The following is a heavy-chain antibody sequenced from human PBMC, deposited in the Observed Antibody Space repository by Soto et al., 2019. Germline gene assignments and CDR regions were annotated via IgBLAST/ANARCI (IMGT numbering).Heavy chain of an antibody. V-gene: IGHV1-46*01. CDR1: GYTFTSYY. CDR3: ARGPYRGGPGYYDSSGYFPQDY. CDR2: INPSGGST. J-gene: IGHJ4*02. Sequence: GASVKVSCKASGYTFTSYYMHWVRQAPGQGLEWMGIINPSGGSTSYAQKFQGRVTMTRDTSTSTVYMELSSLRSEDTAVYYCARGPYRGGPGYYDSSGYFPQDYWGQGTLVTVSS. D-gene: IGHD3-22*01.